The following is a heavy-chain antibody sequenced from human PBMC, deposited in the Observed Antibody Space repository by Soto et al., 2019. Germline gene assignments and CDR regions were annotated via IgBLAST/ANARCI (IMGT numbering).Heavy chain of an antibody. CDR1: GYTXTSYG. Sequence: XKVSCRASGYTXTSYGINWVRRAPGQGLEWIGWISAYNGNTNYSQKLQGRVTMTTETSTSTAYMEMRSMRSDDKAVYYCARGLTSVRGYAYWGQGTLGPVSS. D-gene: IGHD3-10*02. CDR2: ISAYNGNT. CDR3: ARGLTSVRGYAY. V-gene: IGHV1-18*01. J-gene: IGHJ4*02.